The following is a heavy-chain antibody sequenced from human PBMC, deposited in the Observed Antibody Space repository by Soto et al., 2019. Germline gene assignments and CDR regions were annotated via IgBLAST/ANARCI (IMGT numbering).Heavy chain of an antibody. CDR2: ISYDGSNK. CDR3: ARDPFDYYSDIVPPPSRGFDY. CDR1: GFTFSIYA. D-gene: IGHD2-15*01. J-gene: IGHJ4*02. Sequence: PGGSLRLSCAASGFTFSIYAMHWVRQAPGKGLEWVAVISYDGSNKYYADSVKGRFTISRDNSKNTVYLQMNSLREDDTAVYYCARDPFDYYSDIVPPPSRGFDYWGQGTPVTVSS. V-gene: IGHV3-30-3*01.